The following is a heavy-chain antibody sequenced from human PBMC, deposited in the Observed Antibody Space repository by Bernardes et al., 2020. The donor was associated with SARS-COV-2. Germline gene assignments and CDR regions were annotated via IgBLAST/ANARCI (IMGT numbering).Heavy chain of an antibody. Sequence: SETLSLTCTVSGGSITSHYWSWIRQPPGKELELIGYIYYSGTTNYNPSLRSRVTISVDTSKNQFSLKLSSVTAADTAVYYCAGGTNRYYSDYWDQGTLVTVS. J-gene: IGHJ4*02. CDR2: IYYSGTT. V-gene: IGHV4-59*11. CDR3: AGGTNRYYSDY. CDR1: GGSITSHY. D-gene: IGHD1-1*01.